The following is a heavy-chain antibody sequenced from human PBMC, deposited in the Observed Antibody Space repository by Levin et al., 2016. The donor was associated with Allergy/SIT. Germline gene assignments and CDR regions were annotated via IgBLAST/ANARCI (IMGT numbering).Heavy chain of an antibody. CDR3: ARSYYVSGARMDV. Sequence: GGSLRLSCAASGFTFSSYAMSWVRQAPGKGLEWVSGVSSSGDSTYYTDSVKGRFTISRDNAKSTVYVEMTSLRAEDTAVYYCARSYYVSGARMDVWGQGTTVTVSS. CDR1: GFTFSSYA. D-gene: IGHD3-10*01. J-gene: IGHJ6*02. V-gene: IGHV3-23*01. CDR2: VSSSGDST.